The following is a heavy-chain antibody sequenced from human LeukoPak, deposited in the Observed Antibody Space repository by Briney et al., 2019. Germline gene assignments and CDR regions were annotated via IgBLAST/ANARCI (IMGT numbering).Heavy chain of an antibody. CDR3: ARVFYDSSGYYYVHFDY. D-gene: IGHD3-22*01. V-gene: IGHV3-11*04. CDR2: ISPSGSPT. J-gene: IGHJ4*02. Sequence: HPGGSLRLSCAASGFTFTDYYMGWIRQAPGKGLEWVSYISPSGSPTHYTDSVKGRFTISRDNAKNSLSLQMNSLRAEDTAVYYCARVFYDSSGYYYVHFDYWGQGTLVTVSS. CDR1: GFTFTDYY.